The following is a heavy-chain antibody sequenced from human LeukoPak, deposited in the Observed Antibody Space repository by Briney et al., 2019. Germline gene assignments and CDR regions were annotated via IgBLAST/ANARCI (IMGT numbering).Heavy chain of an antibody. CDR1: GGSFSGNY. CDR3: AREGIVGENWFDP. J-gene: IGHJ5*02. V-gene: IGHV4-34*01. Sequence: PSETLSLTCAVYGGSFSGNYWSWIRQPPGKGLEWIGEINHSGSTNYNPSLKSRVTISVDTSKNQFSLKLSSVTAADTAVYYCAREGIVGENWFDPWGQGTLVTVSS. D-gene: IGHD1-26*01. CDR2: INHSGST.